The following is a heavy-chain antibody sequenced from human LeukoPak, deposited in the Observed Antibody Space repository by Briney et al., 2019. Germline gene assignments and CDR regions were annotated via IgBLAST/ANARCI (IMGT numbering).Heavy chain of an antibody. CDR1: GFTFSSYS. V-gene: IGHV3-21*01. CDR3: ARGSGGAFDI. D-gene: IGHD3-10*01. J-gene: IGHJ3*02. Sequence: GGSLRLSCAASGFTFSSYSINWVRQAPGKGLEWVSSISSSSSYIYYADSVKGRFTISRDNAKNSLYLQMNSLRAEDTAVYYCARGSGGAFDIWGQGTMVTVSS. CDR2: ISSSSSYI.